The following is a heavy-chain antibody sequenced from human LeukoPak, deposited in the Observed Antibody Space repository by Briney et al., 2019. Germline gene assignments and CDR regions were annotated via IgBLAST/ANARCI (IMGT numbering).Heavy chain of an antibody. CDR2: ISSSGSTI. CDR1: GFTFSTYE. Sequence: GGSLRLSCGASGFTFSTYEMNWVRQAPGKGLEWVSYISSSGSTIYYADSVEGRFTISRDNAKNSLYLQMNSLRAEDTAVYYCARDLTYSSGWYDFDHWGQGILVTVSS. D-gene: IGHD6-19*01. CDR3: ARDLTYSSGWYDFDH. V-gene: IGHV3-48*03. J-gene: IGHJ4*02.